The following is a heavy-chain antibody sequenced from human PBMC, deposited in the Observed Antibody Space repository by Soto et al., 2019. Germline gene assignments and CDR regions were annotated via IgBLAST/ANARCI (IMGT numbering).Heavy chain of an antibody. CDR1: DGAISSSNW. D-gene: IGHD6-19*01. J-gene: IGHJ4*02. CDR3: ARVAVAGTRVDY. Sequence: SETLCLTCAVSDGAISSSNWWSWVRQPPGKGLEWIGEIYHSGSTNYNPSLKSRVTISVDKSKNQFSLKLSSVTAADTAVYYCARVAVAGTRVDYWGQGTLVTVSS. CDR2: IYHSGST. V-gene: IGHV4-4*02.